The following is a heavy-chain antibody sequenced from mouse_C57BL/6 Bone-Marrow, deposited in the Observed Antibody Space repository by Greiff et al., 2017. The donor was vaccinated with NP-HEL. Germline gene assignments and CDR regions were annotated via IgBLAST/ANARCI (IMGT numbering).Heavy chain of an antibody. Sequence: EVMLVESGGGLVQPGGSLKLSCAASGFTFSDYGMAWVRQAPRKGPEWVAFISNLAYSIYYADTVTGRFTISRENAKNTLYLEMSSLRSEDTAMYYCARQSTVVDYFDYWGQGTTLTVSS. CDR1: GFTFSDYG. J-gene: IGHJ2*01. V-gene: IGHV5-15*04. CDR2: ISNLAYSI. CDR3: ARQSTVVDYFDY. D-gene: IGHD1-1*01.